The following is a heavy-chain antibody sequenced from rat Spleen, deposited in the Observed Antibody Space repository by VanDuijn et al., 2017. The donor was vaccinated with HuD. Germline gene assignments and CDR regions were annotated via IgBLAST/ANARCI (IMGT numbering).Heavy chain of an antibody. Sequence: EVKLVESGGGLVRPGRSLKLSCVASGFTFSNYYMAWVRQAPTKGLEWVAYISTGGGSTYYRDSVKGRFTISRDNAKSSLYLQMDSLRSEDTSTYYCARGDLNWGQGVMVTVSS. V-gene: IGHV5-25*01. CDR3: ARGDLN. D-gene: IGHD2-1*01. CDR2: ISTGGGST. CDR1: GFTFSNYY. J-gene: IGHJ2*01.